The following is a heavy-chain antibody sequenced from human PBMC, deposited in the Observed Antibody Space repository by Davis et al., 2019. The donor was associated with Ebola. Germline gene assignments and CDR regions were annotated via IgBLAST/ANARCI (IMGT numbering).Heavy chain of an antibody. V-gene: IGHV1-46*01. D-gene: IGHD3-22*01. CDR3: ARDRGRTYYYDSSGYYYLDY. J-gene: IGHJ4*02. CDR2: INPSGGST. CDR1: GYTFTSYY. Sequence: AASVKVSCKASGYTFTSYYMHWVRQAPGQGLEWMGIINPSGGSTSYAQKFQGRVTMTRDTSTSTVYMELSSLRSEDTAVYYCARDRGRTYYYDSSGYYYLDYWGQGTLVTVSS.